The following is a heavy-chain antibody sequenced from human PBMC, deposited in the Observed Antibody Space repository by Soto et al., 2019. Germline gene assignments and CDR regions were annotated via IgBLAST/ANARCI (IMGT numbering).Heavy chain of an antibody. J-gene: IGHJ2*01. CDR3: ARHPRITRGWHFDL. D-gene: IGHD3-10*01. V-gene: IGHV4-31*02. Sequence: QVQLQESGPGLVKASQTLSLACTVSGGSIDTSDYYWSWIRQQPGKGLEWIGYIFHSGDTYYNPSLTSRLAFSVDTSKHQFALRLTSVTVADTAMYFCARHPRITRGWHFDLWGRGTLVTVSS. CDR2: IFHSGDT. CDR1: GGSIDTSDYY.